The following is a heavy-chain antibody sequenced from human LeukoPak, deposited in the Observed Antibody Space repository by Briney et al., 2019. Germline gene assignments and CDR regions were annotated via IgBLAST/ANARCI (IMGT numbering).Heavy chain of an antibody. CDR3: AKVGIRISLIVVVFTTADDWYFDL. V-gene: IGHV3-23*01. D-gene: IGHD3-22*01. CDR1: GFTFSSYA. CDR2: ISGSGGST. J-gene: IGHJ2*01. Sequence: GGSLRLSCAASGFTFSSYAMSWVRQAPGKGLEWVSAISGSGGSTYYADSVKGRLTISRDNSKKTLYLQMNSLRAEDTAVYYCAKVGIRISLIVVVFTTADDWYFDLWGRGTLVTVSS.